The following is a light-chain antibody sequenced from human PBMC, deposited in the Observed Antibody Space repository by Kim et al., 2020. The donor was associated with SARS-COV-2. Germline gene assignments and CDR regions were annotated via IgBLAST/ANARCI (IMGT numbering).Light chain of an antibody. CDR1: IPDIGSRP. Sequence: GQSITIPCSGGIPDIGSRPVNWYQQFPGMAPKLLIYSNNQRSSGVPDRFSASTSGTSASLAISGLHSEDEADYYCVAWDDSLNGPVFGGGTQLTVL. CDR3: VAWDDSLNGPV. V-gene: IGLV1-44*01. CDR2: SNN. J-gene: IGLJ3*02.